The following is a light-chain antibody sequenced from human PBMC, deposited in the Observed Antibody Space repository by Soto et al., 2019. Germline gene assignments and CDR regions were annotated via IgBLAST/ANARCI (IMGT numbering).Light chain of an antibody. CDR1: SSDVGGYNY. CDR2: EVS. V-gene: IGLV2-8*01. J-gene: IGLJ2*01. Sequence: QSALTQPPSASGSPGQSVTISCIGTSSDVGGYNYVSWYQQHPGKAPKLMIYEVSKRHSGVPDRFSGSKSGNTASLTVSGLQAEDEADYYCSSYAASNNLGVFGGGTKLTV. CDR3: SSYAASNNLGV.